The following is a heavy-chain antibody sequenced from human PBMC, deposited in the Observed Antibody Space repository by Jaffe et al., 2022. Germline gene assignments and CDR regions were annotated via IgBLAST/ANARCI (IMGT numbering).Heavy chain of an antibody. CDR1: GGSISSGSYY. CDR2: IYTSGST. CDR3: AREVDTAMVDY. V-gene: IGHV4-61*02. D-gene: IGHD5-18*01. Sequence: QVQLQESGPGLVKPSQTLSLTCTVSGGSISSGSYYWSWIRQPAGKGLEWIGRIYTSGSTNYNPSLKSRVTISVDTSKNQFSLKLSSVTAADTAVYYCAREVDTAMVDYWGQGTLVTVSS. J-gene: IGHJ4*02.